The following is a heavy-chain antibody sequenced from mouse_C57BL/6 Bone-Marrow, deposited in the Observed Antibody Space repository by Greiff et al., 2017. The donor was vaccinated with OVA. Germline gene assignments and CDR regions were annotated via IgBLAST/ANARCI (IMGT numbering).Heavy chain of an antibody. V-gene: IGHV6-3*01. J-gene: IGHJ1*03. CDR3: TYSNYWYFDV. Sequence: DVKLQESGGGLVQPGGSMKLSCVASGFTFSNYWMNWVRQSPEKGLEWVAQIRLKSDNYATHYAESVKGRFTISRDDSKSSVYLQMNNLRAEDTGIYYCTYSNYWYFDVWGTGTTVTVSS. CDR1: GFTFSNYW. D-gene: IGHD2-5*01. CDR2: IRLKSDNYAT.